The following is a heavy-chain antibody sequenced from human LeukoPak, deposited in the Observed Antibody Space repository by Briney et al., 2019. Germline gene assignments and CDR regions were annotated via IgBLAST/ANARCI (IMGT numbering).Heavy chain of an antibody. CDR3: ARDSPYYYGDSTG. CDR2: IYYSGST. CDR1: GGSISSSSYY. Sequence: SETLSLTCTVSGGSISSSSYYWGWIRQPPGKGLEWIGNIYYSGSTLYNPSLKSRVTISVDTSKNQFSLKLSSVTAADTAVYYCARDSPYYYGDSTGWGQGTLVTVSS. V-gene: IGHV4-39*07. J-gene: IGHJ4*02. D-gene: IGHD4-17*01.